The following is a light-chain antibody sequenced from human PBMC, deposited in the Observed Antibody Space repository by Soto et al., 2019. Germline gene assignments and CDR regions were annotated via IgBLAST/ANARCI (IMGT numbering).Light chain of an antibody. CDR3: AAWDDSLRGPL. J-gene: IGLJ3*02. V-gene: IGLV1-47*01. CDR1: SSNIGTNY. Sequence: VLTQPPSTSGTPGQRVTISCSGSSSNIGTNYVYWYQQFPGTAPKLLIYRNDQRPSGVPDRFSGSKSGTSASLAISGLRSEDEADYYCAAWDDSLRGPLFGGGTKLTVL. CDR2: RND.